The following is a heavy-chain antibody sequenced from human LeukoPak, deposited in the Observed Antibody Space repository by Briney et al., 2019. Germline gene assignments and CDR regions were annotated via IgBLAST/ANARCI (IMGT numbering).Heavy chain of an antibody. Sequence: ASVKVSCKASGYTFTGYYMHWVRQAPGQGLEWMGWINPNSGGTNYAQKFQGRVTMTRDTSISTAYMELSRLRSDDTAVYYCAIPNYYDSSGYYHDAFDIRGQGTMVTVSS. CDR3: AIPNYYDSSGYYHDAFDI. CDR1: GYTFTGYY. D-gene: IGHD3-22*01. J-gene: IGHJ3*02. CDR2: INPNSGGT. V-gene: IGHV1-2*02.